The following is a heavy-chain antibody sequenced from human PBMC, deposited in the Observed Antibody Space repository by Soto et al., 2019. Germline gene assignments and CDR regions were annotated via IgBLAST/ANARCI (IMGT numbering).Heavy chain of an antibody. CDR2: IYHSGTT. D-gene: IGHD3-3*01. J-gene: IGHJ5*02. Sequence: PSETLSLTCTVSGGSISSSDYYWGWIRQPPGKGLEWIGYIYHSGTTYYNPSLNSRLTISVDTSKNQFSLKLSSVTAADTAVYYCARAGDFWSAYINSFDPWGQGTLVTGS. CDR1: GGSISSSDYY. CDR3: ARAGDFWSAYINSFDP. V-gene: IGHV4-39*01.